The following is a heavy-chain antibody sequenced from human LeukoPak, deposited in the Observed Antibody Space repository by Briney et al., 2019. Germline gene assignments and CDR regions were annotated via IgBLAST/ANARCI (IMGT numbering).Heavy chain of an antibody. CDR3: ARVGIPFVGYSYGPKPFDY. CDR2: INHSGST. Sequence: ASETLSLTCAVYGGSFSGYYWSWIRQPPGKGLEWIGEINHSGSTNYNPSLKSRVTISVDTSKNQFSLKLSSVTAADTAVYYCARVGIPFVGYSYGPKPFDYWGQGTLVTVSS. CDR1: GGSFSGYY. J-gene: IGHJ4*02. V-gene: IGHV4-34*01. D-gene: IGHD5-18*01.